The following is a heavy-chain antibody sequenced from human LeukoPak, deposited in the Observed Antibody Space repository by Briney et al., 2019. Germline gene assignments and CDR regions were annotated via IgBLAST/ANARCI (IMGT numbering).Heavy chain of an antibody. D-gene: IGHD4-17*01. CDR3: AKNDYGDRYYYYYMDV. Sequence: PGGSLRLSCAASGFTFSSYGMHWVRQAPGKGLEWVAVISYDGSNKYYADSVKGRFTISRDNSKNTLYLQMNSLRAEDTAVYYCAKNDYGDRYYYYYMDVWGKGTTVTVSS. CDR1: GFTFSSYG. J-gene: IGHJ6*03. V-gene: IGHV3-33*05. CDR2: ISYDGSNK.